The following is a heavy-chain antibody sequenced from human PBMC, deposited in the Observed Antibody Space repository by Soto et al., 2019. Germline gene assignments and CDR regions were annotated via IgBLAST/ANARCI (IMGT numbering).Heavy chain of an antibody. CDR3: ARHHVRGRTIAGAAEF. V-gene: IGHV4-34*01. J-gene: IGHJ4*02. D-gene: IGHD1-26*01. CDR1: GGSLSGYY. Sequence: QVQLQQWGAGLLKPSETLSLTCAVSGGSLSGYYWSWIRQPPGKALEWIGEINYSGNTNYNPSLKSRVTISVDTSKNQLFLTLTSVTAADTAMYYCARHHVRGRTIAGAAEFWGQGTLVTVSS. CDR2: INYSGNT.